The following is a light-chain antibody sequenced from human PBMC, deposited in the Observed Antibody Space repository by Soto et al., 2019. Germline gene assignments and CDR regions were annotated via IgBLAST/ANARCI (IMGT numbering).Light chain of an antibody. CDR2: EAS. Sequence: EVVLTQSPATLSLSPGERATLSCRASQSVSDYTAWFQQKPGQPPRLVIYEASNRATGIPARFSGSGSETDFTLTISSLEPEDSAIYYCQQRATRVTFGQGTRLEIK. CDR1: QSVSDY. CDR3: QQRATRVT. V-gene: IGKV3-11*01. J-gene: IGKJ5*01.